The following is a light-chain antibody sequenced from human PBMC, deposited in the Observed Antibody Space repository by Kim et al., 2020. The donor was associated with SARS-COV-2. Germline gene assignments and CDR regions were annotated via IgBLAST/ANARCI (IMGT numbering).Light chain of an antibody. V-gene: IGLV3-27*01. J-gene: IGLJ2*01. Sequence: SYVLTQPSSVSVSPGQTARITCSGDVLAKKYARWFQQKPGQAPVLVIYKDSERPSGIPERFSGSSSGTTVTLTISGAQVEDEADYYCYSAADNNLVFGGGTQLTVL. CDR3: YSAADNNLV. CDR2: KDS. CDR1: VLAKKY.